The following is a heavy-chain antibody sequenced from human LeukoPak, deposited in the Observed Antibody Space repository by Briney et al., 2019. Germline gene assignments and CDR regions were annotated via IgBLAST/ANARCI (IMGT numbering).Heavy chain of an antibody. D-gene: IGHD2-2*01. CDR3: AGQYCSSTSCYDAFDI. CDR2: TYYRSKWYN. V-gene: IGHV6-1*01. J-gene: IGHJ3*02. Sequence: SQTLSLTCAISGDSVSSNSAAWNWIRQSPSRGLEWLGRTYYRSKWYNDYAVSVKSRITINPDTSKNQFSLQLNSVTPEDTAVYYCAGQYCSSTSCYDAFDIWGQGTMVTVSS. CDR1: GDSVSSNSAA.